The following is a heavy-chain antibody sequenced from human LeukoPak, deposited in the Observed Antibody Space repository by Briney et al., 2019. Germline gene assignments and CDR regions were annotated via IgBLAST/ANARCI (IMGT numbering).Heavy chain of an antibody. J-gene: IGHJ1*01. CDR2: ISSSSSYI. CDR3: ARDLYGDYVRAEYFQH. CDR1: GFTFSSYS. Sequence: GGSLRLSCAASGFTFSSYSMNWVRQAPGKGLEWVSSISSSSSYIYYADSVKGRFTISRDNAKNSLYLQMNSLRAEDTAVYYCARDLYGDYVRAEYFQHWGQGTLVTVSS. V-gene: IGHV3-21*01. D-gene: IGHD4-17*01.